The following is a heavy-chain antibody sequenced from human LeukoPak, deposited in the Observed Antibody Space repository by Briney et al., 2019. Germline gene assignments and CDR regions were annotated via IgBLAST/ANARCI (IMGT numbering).Heavy chain of an antibody. V-gene: IGHV3-7*01. D-gene: IGHD6-13*01. Sequence: PGGSLRLSCAVSGFTFSSYWMSWVRQAPGKGLEWVANIKEDGSKRYYVDSVKGRFTISRDNAKNSLYLQMNSLRAEDTAVYYCARDRLSSWYSRYFDYWGQGTLVTVSS. J-gene: IGHJ4*02. CDR3: ARDRLSSWYSRYFDY. CDR2: IKEDGSKR. CDR1: GFTFSSYW.